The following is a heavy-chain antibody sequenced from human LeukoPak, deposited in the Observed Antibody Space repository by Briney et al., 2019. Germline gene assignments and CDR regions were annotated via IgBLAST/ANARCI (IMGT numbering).Heavy chain of an antibody. Sequence: ASVKVSCKTSGYTFSTYYMHWVRQAPGQGLEWLGIIHPTDGSTSYTQRIQGRVTMTRDTATGTVYLELSSLRSEDTAVYWCARANGGGLDYWGQGTLITVSS. J-gene: IGHJ4*02. V-gene: IGHV1-46*01. CDR1: GYTFSTYY. CDR3: ARANGGGLDY. CDR2: IHPTDGST. D-gene: IGHD3-10*01.